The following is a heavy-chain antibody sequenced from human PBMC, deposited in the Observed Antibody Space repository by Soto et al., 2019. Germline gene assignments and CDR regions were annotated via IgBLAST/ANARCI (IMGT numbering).Heavy chain of an antibody. Sequence: ASVKVSCKASGYTFTSYGISWVRQAPGQGLEWMGWISAYNGNTEYAQNFQGRVTMTTDTSTSTAYMELRRVRSDDTAVYYCARDGRVVAVGGTDYYYGMDVWGQGTTVTVSS. CDR1: GYTFTSYG. D-gene: IGHD6-19*01. V-gene: IGHV1-18*04. CDR2: ISAYNGNT. CDR3: ARDGRVVAVGGTDYYYGMDV. J-gene: IGHJ6*02.